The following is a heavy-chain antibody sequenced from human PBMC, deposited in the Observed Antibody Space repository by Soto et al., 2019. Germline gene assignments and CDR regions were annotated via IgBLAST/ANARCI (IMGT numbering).Heavy chain of an antibody. D-gene: IGHD3-10*01. CDR2: INPNSGGT. Sequence: GASVKVSCKASGYTFTGYYMHWVRQAPGQGLEWMGWINPNSGGTNYAQKFQGWVTMTRDTSISTAYMELSRLRSDDTAVYYCARGGSLWFGELSAYSYGMDVWGQGTTVTVSS. CDR1: GYTFTGYY. J-gene: IGHJ6*02. V-gene: IGHV1-2*04. CDR3: ARGGSLWFGELSAYSYGMDV.